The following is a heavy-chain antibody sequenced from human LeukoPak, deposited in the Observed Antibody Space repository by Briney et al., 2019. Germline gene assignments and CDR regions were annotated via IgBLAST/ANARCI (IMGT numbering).Heavy chain of an antibody. CDR1: GFTFSDYY. CDR2: ISSSGSTI. Sequence: PGGSLRLSCAASGFTFSDYYMSWIRQAPVKGPEWVSYISSSGSTIYYADSVKGRFTISRDNAKNSLYLQMNSLRAEDTAVYYCARGRWVVTAICLGAFDIWGRGTMVTVSS. D-gene: IGHD2-21*02. CDR3: ARGRWVVTAICLGAFDI. J-gene: IGHJ3*02. V-gene: IGHV3-11*01.